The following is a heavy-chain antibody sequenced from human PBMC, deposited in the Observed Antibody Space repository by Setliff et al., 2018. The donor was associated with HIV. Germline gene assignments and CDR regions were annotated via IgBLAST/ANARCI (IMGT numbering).Heavy chain of an antibody. CDR1: GFTFDDYT. J-gene: IGHJ4*02. CDR3: AKNIGGYSSSSVFDY. CDR2: ISWDGGNT. V-gene: IGHV3-43*01. D-gene: IGHD6-6*01. Sequence: GASLKISCAASGFTFDDYTMHWVRQAPGKGLEWVSIISWDGGNTYYADSVKGRFTISRDNSKNSLYLQMNSLRTEDTALYYCAKNIGGYSSSSVFDYWGQGTLVTVSS.